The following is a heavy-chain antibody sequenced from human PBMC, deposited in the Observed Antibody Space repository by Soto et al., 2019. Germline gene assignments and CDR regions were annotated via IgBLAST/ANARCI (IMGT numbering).Heavy chain of an antibody. V-gene: IGHV2-70*04. CDR2: IDWDDDK. CDR1: GFSLSTSGMR. CDR3: ARINLRSDYYGLDV. Sequence: GPTLVNPTQTLTTCTFSGFSLSTSGMRVSWIRQPPGKALEWLARIDWDDDKFYSTSLKTRLTISKDTSKNQVVLTMTNMDPVDTATYYCARINLRSDYYGLDVWGQGTTVTVSS. J-gene: IGHJ6*02.